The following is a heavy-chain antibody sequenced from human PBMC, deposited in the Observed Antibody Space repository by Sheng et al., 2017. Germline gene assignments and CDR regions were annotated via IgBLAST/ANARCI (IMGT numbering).Heavy chain of an antibody. Sequence: QVQLVESGGGVVQPGRSLRLSCAASGFTFSSYAMHWVRQAPGKGLEWVAVISYDGSNKYYADSVKGRFTISRDNSKNTLYLQMNSLRAEDTAVYYCARDQGPYSYGYGIDYWGQGTLVTVSS. D-gene: IGHD5-18*01. V-gene: IGHV3-30*04. CDR1: GFTFSSYA. J-gene: IGHJ4*02. CDR2: ISYDGSNK. CDR3: ARDQGPYSYGYGIDY.